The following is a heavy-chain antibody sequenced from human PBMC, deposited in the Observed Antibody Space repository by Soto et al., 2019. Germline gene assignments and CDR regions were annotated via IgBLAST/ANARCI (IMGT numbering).Heavy chain of an antibody. V-gene: IGHV3-74*01. CDR1: GFTFSSYW. D-gene: IGHD1-26*01. CDR2: INRDGSYI. Sequence: EVQLVESGGGLIQPGGSLRLSCAASGFTFSSYWMHWVRQDPGKGLVWLSRINRDGSYIDYADSVKGRFAISRDNAKNTLFLQMKSLRAEDTGVYYCARDAAVGAPTADHWGQGTLVAVSS. J-gene: IGHJ5*02. CDR3: ARDAAVGAPTADH.